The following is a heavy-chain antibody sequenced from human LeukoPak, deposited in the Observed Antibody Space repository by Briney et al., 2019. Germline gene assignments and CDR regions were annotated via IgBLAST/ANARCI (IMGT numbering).Heavy chain of an antibody. Sequence: GASVKVSCKASGYTFTGYYMHWVRQAPGRGLEWMGWINPNSGGTNYAQKFQGRVTMTRDTSISTAYMELSRLRSDDTAVYYCARVVITMVRGVIGWFDPWGQGTLVTVSS. V-gene: IGHV1-2*02. J-gene: IGHJ5*02. CDR2: INPNSGGT. CDR3: ARVVITMVRGVIGWFDP. CDR1: GYTFTGYY. D-gene: IGHD3-10*01.